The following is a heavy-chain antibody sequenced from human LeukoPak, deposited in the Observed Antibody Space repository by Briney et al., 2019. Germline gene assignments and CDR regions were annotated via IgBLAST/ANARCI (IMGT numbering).Heavy chain of an antibody. D-gene: IGHD6-13*01. CDR1: GGSFSGYF. Sequence: PSETLSLTCAVYGGSFSGYFWTWIRQPPGKGLEWIGSIHYSGSTYYNPSLKSRVTISLDTSKNQFSLKLNSVTAADTAVYYCVCQQLVPLFDYWGQGTLVTVSS. CDR2: IHYSGST. CDR3: VCQQLVPLFDY. V-gene: IGHV4-34*01. J-gene: IGHJ4*02.